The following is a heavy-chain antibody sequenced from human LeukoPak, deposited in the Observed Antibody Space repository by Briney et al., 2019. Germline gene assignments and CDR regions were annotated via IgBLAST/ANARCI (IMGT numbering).Heavy chain of an antibody. CDR3: ARGVSYYDSSGYYNEYFQH. Sequence: PSETLSLTCTVSGGSISSYYWSWIRQPPGKGLEWIGYIYYSGSTDYNPSLKSRVTISVDTSKNQFSLKLSSVTAADTAVYYCARGVSYYDSSGYYNEYFQHWGQGTLVTVSS. CDR1: GGSISSYY. J-gene: IGHJ1*01. V-gene: IGHV4-59*08. CDR2: IYYSGST. D-gene: IGHD3-22*01.